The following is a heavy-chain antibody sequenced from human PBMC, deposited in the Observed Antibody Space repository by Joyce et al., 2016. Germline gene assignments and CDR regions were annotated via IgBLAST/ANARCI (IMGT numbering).Heavy chain of an antibody. J-gene: IGHJ4*02. CDR3: AKFPCSSTSCYGEIDY. Sequence: VQLLESGGGLVQPGGSLRLSCAASGFTFMNFAMSWVRQAPGKGLEWVSALSDSGATTYSADSVKGRFTISRDNSKNTLYLQMNSLRAEDTAVYYCAKFPCSSTSCYGEIDYWGQGTLVTVSS. CDR1: GFTFMNFA. D-gene: IGHD2-2*01. CDR2: LSDSGATT. V-gene: IGHV3-23*01.